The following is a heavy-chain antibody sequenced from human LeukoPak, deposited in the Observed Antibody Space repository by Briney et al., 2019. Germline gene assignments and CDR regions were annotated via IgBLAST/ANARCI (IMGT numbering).Heavy chain of an antibody. CDR3: ARYLYSSGWPYSFD. J-gene: IGHJ3*01. D-gene: IGHD6-19*01. V-gene: IGHV4-59*08. Sequence: PSETLSLTCTVSGGSISSYYWNWIRQPPGKGLEWIGYIYYSGSTNYNPSLKSRVTISVDTSKNQFSLKLSSVTAADTAVYYCARYLYSSGWPYSFDWGQGTMVTVSS. CDR1: GGSISSYY. CDR2: IYYSGST.